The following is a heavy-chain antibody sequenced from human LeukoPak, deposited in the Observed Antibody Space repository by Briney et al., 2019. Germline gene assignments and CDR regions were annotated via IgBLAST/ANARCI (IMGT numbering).Heavy chain of an antibody. J-gene: IGHJ4*02. D-gene: IGHD2-15*01. V-gene: IGHV3-23*01. CDR1: GFTFSSYS. CDR2: ISNNGGYT. Sequence: GGSLRLSCAASGFTFSSYSKNWVRQAPRKGLEWVSAISNNGGYTYYADSVQGRFTISRDNSKSTLCLQMNSLRAEDTAVYYCAKQLGYCSDGSCYFPYWGQGTLVTVSS. CDR3: AKQLGYCSDGSCYFPY.